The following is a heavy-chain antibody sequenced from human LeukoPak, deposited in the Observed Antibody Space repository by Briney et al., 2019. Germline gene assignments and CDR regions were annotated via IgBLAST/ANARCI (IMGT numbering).Heavy chain of an antibody. CDR3: AKDAYYDFWSGPVRRWSPGPSFDY. V-gene: IGHV1-58*01. CDR1: GFTFTSSA. CDR2: IVVGSGNT. D-gene: IGHD3-3*01. J-gene: IGHJ4*02. Sequence: ASVKVSCKASGFTFTSSAVQWVRQARGQRLEWIGWIVVGSGNTNYAQKFQERVTITRDMSTSTAYMELSSLRSEDTAVYYCAKDAYYDFWSGPVRRWSPGPSFDYWGQGTLVTVSS.